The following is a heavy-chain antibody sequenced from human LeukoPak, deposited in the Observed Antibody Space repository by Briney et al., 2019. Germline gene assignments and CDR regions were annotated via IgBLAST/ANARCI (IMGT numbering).Heavy chain of an antibody. CDR2: ITTTSSYI. CDR3: ARSGCPGGSCYLRYSWLDL. Sequence: GGSLRLSCATSGFTFSNSDMNCVRQAPGKGLEWVSSITTTSSYIYYADSVRGRFTISRDNAKNSLYLHMDSLRAEDTAVYYCARSGCPGGSCYLRYSWLDLWGRGTLVTVSS. V-gene: IGHV3-21*01. CDR1: GFTFSNSD. J-gene: IGHJ5*02. D-gene: IGHD2-15*01.